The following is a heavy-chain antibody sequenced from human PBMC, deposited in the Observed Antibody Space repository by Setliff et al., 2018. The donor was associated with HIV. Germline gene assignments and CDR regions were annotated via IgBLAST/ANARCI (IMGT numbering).Heavy chain of an antibody. V-gene: IGHV1-18*01. D-gene: IGHD5-12*01. CDR2: ITASSVNT. CDR1: GYTFINYH. J-gene: IGHJ2*01. Sequence: ASVKVSCKASGYTFINYHITWVRQAPGQGLEWVGSITASSVNTNYTQGRVTLTADESTSTAYMELSGLKSEDTALYYCASAPPDIVATNDNWYFDVWGRGTLVTVSS. CDR3: ASAPPDIVATNDNWYFDV.